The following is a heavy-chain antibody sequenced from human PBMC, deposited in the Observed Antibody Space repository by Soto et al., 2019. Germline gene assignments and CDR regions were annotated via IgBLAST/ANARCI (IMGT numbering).Heavy chain of an antibody. D-gene: IGHD2-2*02. Sequence: QVQLVQSGAEVKKPGSSVKVSCKASGGTFSSYTISWVRQAPGQGLEWMGRIIPILGIANYAQKFQGRVTITADKSRSTAYMELSSLRPEDTSVYYCARVGYCSSTSCYRGPNDYWGQGTLVTVSS. V-gene: IGHV1-69*02. J-gene: IGHJ4*02. CDR1: GGTFSSYT. CDR3: ARVGYCSSTSCYRGPNDY. CDR2: IIPILGIA.